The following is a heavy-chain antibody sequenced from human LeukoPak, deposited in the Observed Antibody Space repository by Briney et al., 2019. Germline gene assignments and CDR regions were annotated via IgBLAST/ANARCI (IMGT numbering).Heavy chain of an antibody. J-gene: IGHJ4*02. V-gene: IGHV3-23*01. CDR3: AKDANYFDSSGYLIPFDY. CDR2: ILDSDGTT. CDR1: GFTFSRFA. Sequence: PGGSLRLSCAASGFTFSRFAMSWVRQAPGKDLEWVSSILDSDGTTYYAESVEGRFTISRDNSKNILYLQMNSLRADDTAVYYCAKDANYFDSSGYLIPFDYWGQGTLVTVSS. D-gene: IGHD3-22*01.